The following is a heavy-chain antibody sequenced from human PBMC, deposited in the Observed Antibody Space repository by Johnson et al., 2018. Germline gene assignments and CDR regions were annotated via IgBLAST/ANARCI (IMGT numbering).Heavy chain of an antibody. Sequence: QVQLVQSGAEVKKPGASVKVSCKASGYTFTSYDINWVRQATGQGLEWLGIINPSGGSTSYAQKFQGRVIMTRDTSTTTVFMELSSLRSEDTAVYYCATKNFMDVWGQGTTVTVSS. CDR1: GYTFTSYD. CDR3: ATKNFMDV. CDR2: INPSGGST. D-gene: IGHD1-7*01. J-gene: IGHJ6*02. V-gene: IGHV1-46*01.